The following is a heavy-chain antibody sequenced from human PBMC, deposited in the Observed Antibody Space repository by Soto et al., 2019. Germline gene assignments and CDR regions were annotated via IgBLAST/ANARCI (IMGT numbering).Heavy chain of an antibody. CDR2: ISSSGSTI. V-gene: IGHV3-48*03. CDR3: ARVSRYYYDSSGQNFDY. Sequence: GYLRLSCAASGFTFSSYEMNWVRQAPGKGLEWVSYISSSGSTIYYADSVKGRFTISRDNAKNSLYLQMNSLRAEDTAVYYCARVSRYYYDSSGQNFDYWGQGTLVTVSS. CDR1: GFTFSSYE. J-gene: IGHJ4*02. D-gene: IGHD3-22*01.